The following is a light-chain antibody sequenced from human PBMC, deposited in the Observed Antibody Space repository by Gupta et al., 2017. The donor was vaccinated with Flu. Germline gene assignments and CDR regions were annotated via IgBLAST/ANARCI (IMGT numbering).Light chain of an antibody. CDR1: QNIATY. Sequence: DIQMTQYPSSLSASVGDRVTVTCRASQNIATYLNWYQQKPGKAPNLLISSASNLQSGVPSRFTGSGSVTDFTLTISSLQPEDFVTYFCQQSYSMPPTFGQGTRVEMK. CDR2: SAS. J-gene: IGKJ1*01. V-gene: IGKV1-39*01. CDR3: QQSYSMPPT.